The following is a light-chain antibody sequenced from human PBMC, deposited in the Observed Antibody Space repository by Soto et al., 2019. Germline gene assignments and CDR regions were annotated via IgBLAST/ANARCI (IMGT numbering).Light chain of an antibody. V-gene: IGKV1-12*01. CDR3: QQANSFPT. J-gene: IGKJ5*01. CDR1: QGISSY. Sequence: DIQMTQSPSFLSASVGARVPITCRASQGISSYLAWYQQKPGKAPNLLIYAASSLQSGVPSRFSGSGSGTDFTLAISSLQPEDFATYYCQQANSFPTFGQGTRLEIK. CDR2: AAS.